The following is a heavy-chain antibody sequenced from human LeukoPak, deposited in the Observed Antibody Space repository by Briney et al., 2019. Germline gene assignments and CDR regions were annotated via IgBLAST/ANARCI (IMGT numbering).Heavy chain of an antibody. D-gene: IGHD6-13*01. V-gene: IGHV3-33*01. J-gene: IGHJ4*02. CDR3: VRGVGVSRFNYLDS. Sequence: GRSLTLSCAASGFTFSSFGMHWGRQAPGKGLEWVAVIRYDGSNKYYADSVKGRFTISRDNSKNTLYLQMNSVGDDDTAVYYCVRGVGVSRFNYLDSWGQGTLVIVSS. CDR1: GFTFSSFG. CDR2: IRYDGSNK.